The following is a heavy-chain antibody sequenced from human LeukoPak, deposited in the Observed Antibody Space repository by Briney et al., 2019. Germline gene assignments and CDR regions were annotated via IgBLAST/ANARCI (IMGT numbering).Heavy chain of an antibody. V-gene: IGHV4-31*03. D-gene: IGHD3-10*01. Sequence: SQTLSLTCTVSGGSISSGGYYWSWIRQHPGKGLEWIGYIYYSGSTYYNPSLKSRVTISVDTSKNQFSLKLSSVTAADTAVYYCARVQSAALWFVELLEGPYYFDYWGQGTLVTVSS. J-gene: IGHJ4*02. CDR2: IYYSGST. CDR1: GGSISSGGYY. CDR3: ARVQSAALWFVELLEGPYYFDY.